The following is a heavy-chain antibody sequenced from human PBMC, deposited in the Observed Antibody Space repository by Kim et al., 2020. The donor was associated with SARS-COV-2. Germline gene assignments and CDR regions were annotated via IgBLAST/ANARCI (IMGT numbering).Heavy chain of an antibody. D-gene: IGHD6-19*01. Sequence: SGPTLVNPTQTLTLTCTFSGFSLSTSGVCVSWIRQPPGKALEWLALSDWDGDKYYSTSLKTRLTISKDTSKNQVVLTMTNMDPVDTATYYCARIPSGYNSGWYLDYWGQGILVTVSS. J-gene: IGHJ4*02. CDR3: ARIPSGYNSGWYLDY. CDR1: GFSLSTSGVC. V-gene: IGHV2-70*01. CDR2: SDWDGDK.